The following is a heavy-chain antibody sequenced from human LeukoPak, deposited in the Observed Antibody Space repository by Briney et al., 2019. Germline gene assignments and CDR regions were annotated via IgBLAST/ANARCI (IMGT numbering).Heavy chain of an antibody. Sequence: GGSLRLSCAASGFTFSSYAMSWVRQAPGKGLEWVSAISGSGGSTYYADSVKGRFTISRDNSKNTLYLQMNSLRAEDTAVYYCARDTQRSRYFDLWGRGTLVTVSS. CDR2: ISGSGGST. J-gene: IGHJ2*01. D-gene: IGHD2-15*01. CDR1: GFTFSSYA. V-gene: IGHV3-23*01. CDR3: ARDTQRSRYFDL.